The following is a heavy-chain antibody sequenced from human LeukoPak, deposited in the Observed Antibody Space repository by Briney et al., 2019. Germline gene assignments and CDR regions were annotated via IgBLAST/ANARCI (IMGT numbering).Heavy chain of an antibody. Sequence: GGSLRLSCAASGFTFNSFAMNWVRQAPGKGLEWVSSISGSDGSSHYADFVKGRFTISRDNSKNTLHLQMNSLRAEDTAVYYCAKSLGVGGYTRYKGFDQWGQGTLVNVSS. V-gene: IGHV3-23*01. CDR3: AKSLGVGGYTRYKGFDQ. CDR1: GFTFNSFA. J-gene: IGHJ4*02. CDR2: ISGSDGSS. D-gene: IGHD3-16*02.